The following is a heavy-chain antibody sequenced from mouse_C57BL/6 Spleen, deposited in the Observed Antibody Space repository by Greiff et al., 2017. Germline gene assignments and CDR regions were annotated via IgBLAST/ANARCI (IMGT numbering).Heavy chain of an antibody. V-gene: IGHV3-6*01. D-gene: IGHD2-4*01. CDR2: ISYDGSN. J-gene: IGHJ3*01. CDR1: GYSITSGYY. CDR3: ARAGYDYAFAY. Sequence: LQESGPGLVKPSQSLSLTCSVTGYSITSGYYWNWIRQFPGNKLEWMGYISYDGSNNYNPSLKNRISITRDTSKNQFFLKLNSVTTEDTATYYCARAGYDYAFAYWGQGTLVTVSA.